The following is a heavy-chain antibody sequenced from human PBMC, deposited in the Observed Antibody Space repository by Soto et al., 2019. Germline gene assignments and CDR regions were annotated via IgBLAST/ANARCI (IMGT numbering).Heavy chain of an antibody. Sequence: EVQLVESGGGLVKPGGSLRLSCAASGFTFSSYSMNWVRQAPGKGLEWVSSISSSSSYIYYADSVKGRFTIPRDNAKNSLYLQMNSLRAEDTAVYYCARDYSIGTAAAGTLYYYYMDVWGKGTTVTVSS. J-gene: IGHJ6*03. CDR3: ARDYSIGTAAAGTLYYYYMDV. CDR2: ISSSSSYI. V-gene: IGHV3-21*01. CDR1: GFTFSSYS. D-gene: IGHD6-13*01.